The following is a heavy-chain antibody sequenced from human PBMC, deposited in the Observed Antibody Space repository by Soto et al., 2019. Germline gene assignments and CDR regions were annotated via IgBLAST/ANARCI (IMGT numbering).Heavy chain of an antibody. CDR3: ARAFWSGYSYYYYYYMDV. Sequence: ASVKGPCKASAYTFTSYGISWVRQAPGQGLEWMGWISAYNGNTNYAQKLQGRVTMTTDTSTSTAYLELRSLRSDDTAVYYCARAFWSGYSYYYYYYMDVWGKGTTVTVSS. CDR2: ISAYNGNT. J-gene: IGHJ6*03. CDR1: AYTFTSYG. V-gene: IGHV1-18*01. D-gene: IGHD3-3*01.